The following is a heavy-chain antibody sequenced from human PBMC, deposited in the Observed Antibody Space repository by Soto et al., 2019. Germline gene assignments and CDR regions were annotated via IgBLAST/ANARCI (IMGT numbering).Heavy chain of an antibody. CDR1: GFTFDDYA. CDR3: VRDVQYVLHYYYYGMDV. V-gene: IGHV3-9*01. J-gene: IGHJ6*02. CDR2: ISWNSGSI. D-gene: IGHD4-4*01. Sequence: QPGGSLRLSCAASGFTFDDYAMHWVRQAPGKGLEWVSGISWNSGSIGYADSVKGRFTISRDNAKNSLYLQMNSLRAEDTAVYYYVRDVQYVLHYYYYGMDVWGQGTTVTVSS.